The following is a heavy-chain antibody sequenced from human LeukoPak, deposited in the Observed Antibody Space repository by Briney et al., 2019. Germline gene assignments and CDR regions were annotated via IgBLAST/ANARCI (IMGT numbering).Heavy chain of an antibody. CDR2: IYHSGST. V-gene: IGHV4-30-2*01. Sequence: PSETLSLTCTVSGGSISSGGYYWSWIRQPPGKGLEWIGYIYHSGSTYYNPSLKSRVTISVDRSKNQFSLKLSSVTAADTAVYYCAGDSSSWFPFDYWGQGTLVTVSS. J-gene: IGHJ4*02. CDR1: GGSISSGGYY. CDR3: AGDSSSWFPFDY. D-gene: IGHD6-13*01.